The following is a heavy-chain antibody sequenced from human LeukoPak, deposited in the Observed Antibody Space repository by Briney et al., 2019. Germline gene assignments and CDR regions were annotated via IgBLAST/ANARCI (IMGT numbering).Heavy chain of an antibody. CDR1: GGILSKWS. V-gene: IGHV1-69*13. J-gene: IGHJ4*02. D-gene: IGHD6-13*01. CDR3: ARTAAGQGYFDY. Sequence: GASVKVSCKASGGILSKWSISWVRQAPGQGLEWVGTIIPEFDEAHYAQKLQGRVTISADDSATAAYMELSSLRSDDTAVYYCARTAAGQGYFDYWGQGTLVTVSS. CDR2: IIPEFDEA.